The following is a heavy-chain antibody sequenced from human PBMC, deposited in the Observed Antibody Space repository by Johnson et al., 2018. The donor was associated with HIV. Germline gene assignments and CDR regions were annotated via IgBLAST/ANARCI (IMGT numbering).Heavy chain of an antibody. CDR1: GFTFSSYG. CDR2: ISYDGSNK. V-gene: IGHV3-30*18. Sequence: QEKLVESGGGVVQPGRSLRLSCAASGFTFSSYGMHWVRQAPGKGLEWVAVISYDGSNKYYADSVKGRFTISRDNSKNTLYLQMNSLTAEDTAVYYCAKPQWVSSGAFDIWGQGTMVTVSS. CDR3: AKPQWVSSGAFDI. J-gene: IGHJ3*02. D-gene: IGHD3-3*01.